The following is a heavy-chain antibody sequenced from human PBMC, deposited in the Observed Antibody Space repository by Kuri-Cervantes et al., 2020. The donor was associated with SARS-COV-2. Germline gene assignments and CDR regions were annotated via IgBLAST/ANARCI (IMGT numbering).Heavy chain of an antibody. CDR2: IYHSGST. V-gene: IGHV4-38-2*02. CDR1: GDSIKSGYF. Sequence: GSLRLSCAVSGDSIKSGYFWGWIRQPPGKLMEWIASIYHSGSTYYNPSLQSRVTISVDKSKNQFSLKMNSLTAADTAVYYCARDGKDFWTYYHMDVWGKGTTVTVSS. J-gene: IGHJ6*03. CDR3: ARDGKDFWTYYHMDV. D-gene: IGHD3/OR15-3a*01.